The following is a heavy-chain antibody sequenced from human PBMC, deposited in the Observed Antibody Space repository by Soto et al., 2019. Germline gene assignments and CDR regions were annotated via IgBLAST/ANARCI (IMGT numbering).Heavy chain of an antibody. V-gene: IGHV3-15*01. Sequence: PGGSLRLSCAASGFTFSNAWMSWVRQAPGKGLEWVGRIKSKTDGGTTDYAAPVKGRFTISRDDSKNTLYLQMNSLKTEDTAVYYCTTDQVTMVPPEAFDIWGQGTMVTVSS. CDR1: GFTFSNAW. CDR3: TTDQVTMVPPEAFDI. CDR2: IKSKTDGGTT. J-gene: IGHJ3*02. D-gene: IGHD3-10*01.